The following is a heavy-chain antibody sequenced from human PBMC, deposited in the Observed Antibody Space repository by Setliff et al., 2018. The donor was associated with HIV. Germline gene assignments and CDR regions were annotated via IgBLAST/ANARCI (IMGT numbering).Heavy chain of an antibody. CDR3: AKTMEPYSSGWYGPTVDALDI. J-gene: IGHJ3*02. Sequence: PGGSLRLSCTASGFTFGDYAMTWVRQAPGKGLEWVGFIRSKAYGGTTEYAASVKGRFTISRDDSKSIAYLQMNSLKTEDRAVYYCAKTMEPYSSGWYGPTVDALDIWGRGTMVTVSS. V-gene: IGHV3-49*04. CDR2: IRSKAYGGTT. D-gene: IGHD6-19*01. CDR1: GFTFGDYA.